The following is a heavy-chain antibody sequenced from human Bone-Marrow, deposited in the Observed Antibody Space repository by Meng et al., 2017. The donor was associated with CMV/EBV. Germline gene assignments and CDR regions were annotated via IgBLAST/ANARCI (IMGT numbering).Heavy chain of an antibody. CDR3: AKGTIAAAEPENYYYYYGMDV. D-gene: IGHD6-13*01. CDR2: IRYDGSNK. J-gene: IGHJ6*02. V-gene: IGHV3-30*02. Sequence: GESLKISCAASGFTFSSYGMHWVRQAPGKGLEWVAFIRYDGSNKYYADSVKGRFTISRDNSKNTLYLQMNSLRAEDTAVYYCAKGTIAAAEPENYYYYYGMDVWGQGTTVTGSS. CDR1: GFTFSSYG.